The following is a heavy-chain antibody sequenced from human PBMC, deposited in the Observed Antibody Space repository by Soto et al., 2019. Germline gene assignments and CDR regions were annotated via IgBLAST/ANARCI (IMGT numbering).Heavy chain of an antibody. Sequence: GASVKVSCKASGYTFTGYYMHWVRQAPGQGLEWMGWINPNSGGTNYAQKFQGWVTMTRDTSISTAYMELSRLRSDDTAVYYCARGGMDRVTIFGVVRPFDYWGQGTLVTVSS. D-gene: IGHD3-3*01. CDR1: GYTFTGYY. CDR3: ARGGMDRVTIFGVVRPFDY. J-gene: IGHJ4*02. V-gene: IGHV1-2*04. CDR2: INPNSGGT.